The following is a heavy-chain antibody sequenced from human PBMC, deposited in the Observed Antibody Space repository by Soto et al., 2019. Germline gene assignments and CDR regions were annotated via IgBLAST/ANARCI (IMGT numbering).Heavy chain of an antibody. CDR2: ISYDGSNK. V-gene: IGHV3-30-3*01. J-gene: IGHJ4*02. Sequence: GGSLRLSCAASGFTFSSYAMHWVRQAPGKGLEWVAVISYDGSNKYYADSVKGRFTISRDNSKNTLYLQMNSLRAEDTAVYYCARERKPIAALDYWGQGTLVTVSS. CDR3: ARERKPIAALDY. CDR1: GFTFSSYA. D-gene: IGHD6-13*01.